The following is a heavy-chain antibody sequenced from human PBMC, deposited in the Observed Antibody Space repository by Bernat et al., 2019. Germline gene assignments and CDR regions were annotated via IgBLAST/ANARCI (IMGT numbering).Heavy chain of an antibody. CDR2: IIPIFGTA. D-gene: IGHD2-15*01. J-gene: IGHJ4*02. V-gene: IGHV1-69*01. CDR1: GGTFSSYA. CDR3: TIGDCSGGSCYPQPYYFDY. Sequence: QVQLVQSGAEVKKPGSSVKVSCKASGGTFSSYAISWVRQAPGQGLEWMGGIIPIFGTANYAQKFRGRVTITADESTSTAYMELSSLRSEDTAVYYCTIGDCSGGSCYPQPYYFDYWGQGTLVTVSS.